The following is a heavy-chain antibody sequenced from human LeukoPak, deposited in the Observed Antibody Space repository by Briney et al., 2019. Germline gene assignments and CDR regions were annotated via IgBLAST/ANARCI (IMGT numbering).Heavy chain of an antibody. CDR3: ARGAKGDLYDY. J-gene: IGHJ4*02. D-gene: IGHD2-21*01. Sequence: PGGSLRLSCAASRFTFSSYAMHWVRQAPGKGLECVSAISSNEDSTYYANSVKGRFTISRDNSKNTLYLQMGSLRAEDMAVYYCARGAKGDLYDYWGQGTLVTVSS. V-gene: IGHV3-64*01. CDR1: RFTFSSYA. CDR2: ISSNEDST.